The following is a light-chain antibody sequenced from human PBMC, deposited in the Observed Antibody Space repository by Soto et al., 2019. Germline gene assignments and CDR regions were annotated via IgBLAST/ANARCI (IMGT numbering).Light chain of an antibody. Sequence: QTVVTQEPSFSVSPGGTVKLTCGLTSGSVSTRNYPSWYQQIPGQAPRTLIYNTNTRSSGVPDRFSGSILGNKAALTITGAQAEDESDYYCVLYVGSGSHWVFGGGTKLTVL. CDR1: SGSVSTRNY. V-gene: IGLV8-61*01. J-gene: IGLJ3*02. CDR2: NTN. CDR3: VLYVGSGSHWV.